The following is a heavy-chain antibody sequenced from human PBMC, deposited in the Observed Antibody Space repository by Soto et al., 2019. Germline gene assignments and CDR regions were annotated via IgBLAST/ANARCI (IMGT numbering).Heavy chain of an antibody. CDR1: GFTFSSYG. D-gene: IGHD6-13*01. CDR3: ATGKDSSSWYGGGYFDY. V-gene: IGHV3-30*03. Sequence: GGSLRLSCAASGFTFSSYGMHWVRQAPGKGLEWVAVISYDGSNKYYADSVKGRFTISRDNSKNTLYLQMNSLRAEDTAVYYCATGKDSSSWYGGGYFDYWGQGTLVTVSS. J-gene: IGHJ4*02. CDR2: ISYDGSNK.